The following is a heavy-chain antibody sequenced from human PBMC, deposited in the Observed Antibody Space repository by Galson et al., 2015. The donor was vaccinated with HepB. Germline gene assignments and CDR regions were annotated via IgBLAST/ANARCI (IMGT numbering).Heavy chain of an antibody. D-gene: IGHD2-15*01. J-gene: IGHJ4*02. CDR2: IYPGDSDT. Sequence: QSGAEVTKPGESLKISCKGSGYSFTDYWIGWVRQMPGKGLEWMGIIYPGDSDTRYSPSFQGQVTISADESISTAYLQWSGLKASDTAMYYCTRLGYCGGGSCSQRGYFDSWGQGTLVIVSS. V-gene: IGHV5-51*01. CDR1: GYSFTDYW. CDR3: TRLGYCGGGSCSQRGYFDS.